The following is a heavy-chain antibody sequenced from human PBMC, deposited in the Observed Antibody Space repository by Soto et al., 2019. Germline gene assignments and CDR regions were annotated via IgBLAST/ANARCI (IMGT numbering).Heavy chain of an antibody. CDR2: MNPNSGNT. V-gene: IGHV1-8*01. J-gene: IGHJ5*02. D-gene: IGHD3-16*01. CDR3: ARGVGRSRPNNWFDP. CDR1: GYTFTSYD. Sequence: QVQLVQSGAEVKKPGASVKVSCKASGYTFTSYDINWVRQATGQGLEWMGWMNPNSGNTGYAQKFQGKVTMPRTTSISAAYMELSSLRSEDTAVYYCARGVGRSRPNNWFDPWGQGTLVTVSS.